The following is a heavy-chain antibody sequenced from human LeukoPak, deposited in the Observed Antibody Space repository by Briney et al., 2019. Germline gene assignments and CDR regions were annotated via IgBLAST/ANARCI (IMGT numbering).Heavy chain of an antibody. D-gene: IGHD2-2*01. Sequence: SETLSLTCTVSGGSISSSSYYWGWIRQPPGKGLEWIGSIYYSGSTYYNPSLKSRVTISVDTSKNQFSLKLSSVTAADTAVYYCASAIVVVPAAPYYFDYWGQGTLVTVSS. V-gene: IGHV4-39*01. CDR3: ASAIVVVPAAPYYFDY. CDR2: IYYSGST. CDR1: GGSISSSSYY. J-gene: IGHJ4*02.